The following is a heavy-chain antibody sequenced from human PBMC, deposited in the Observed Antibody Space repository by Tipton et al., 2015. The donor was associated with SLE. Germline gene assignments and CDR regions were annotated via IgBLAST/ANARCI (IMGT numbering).Heavy chain of an antibody. CDR1: GDSISSGGYY. V-gene: IGHV4-31*02. CDR3: AREGVATNAFDF. Sequence: LRLSCTVSGDSISSGGYYWSWIRQHPGKGLEWIGYTYFSGSTYYNPSLKSRVIISIDTSKNQFSLKLSSVTAADTAVYYCAREGVATNAFDFWGQGTMVTVSS. CDR2: TYFSGST. D-gene: IGHD5-24*01. J-gene: IGHJ3*01.